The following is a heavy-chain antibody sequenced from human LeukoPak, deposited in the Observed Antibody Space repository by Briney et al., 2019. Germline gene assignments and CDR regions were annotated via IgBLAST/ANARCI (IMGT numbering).Heavy chain of an antibody. CDR3: ARSPTPSSGTFRLYFQY. CDR1: GFTFSSYA. V-gene: IGHV3-30*01. Sequence: HPGGSLRLSCAASGFTFSSYAMHWVRQAPGKGLEWVAVISYDGSNKYYADSVKGRFTISRDNSKNTLYLQMNSLRAEDTAVYYCARSPTPSSGTFRLYFQYWGQGTLVTVSS. J-gene: IGHJ1*01. D-gene: IGHD1-26*01. CDR2: ISYDGSNK.